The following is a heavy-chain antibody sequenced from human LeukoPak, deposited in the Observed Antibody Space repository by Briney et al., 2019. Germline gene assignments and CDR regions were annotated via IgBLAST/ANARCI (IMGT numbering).Heavy chain of an antibody. CDR3: ARAFALGGAMVTSYWFDP. D-gene: IGHD5-18*01. CDR2: INPNSGGT. Sequence: ASVKVSCKSSGYTFTDYYMHWVRQAPGQGLEWMGWINPNSGGTNSAQKFQGRVTMTRDTSISTAYMELSRLRSDDTAVYYCARAFALGGAMVTSYWFDPWGQGTLVTVSS. J-gene: IGHJ5*02. CDR1: GYTFTDYY. V-gene: IGHV1-2*02.